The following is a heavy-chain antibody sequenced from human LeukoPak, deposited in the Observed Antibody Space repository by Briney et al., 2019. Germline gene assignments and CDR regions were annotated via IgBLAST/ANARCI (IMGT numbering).Heavy chain of an antibody. CDR1: GFTFSSYE. Sequence: QPGGSLRLSCAASGFTFSSYEVNWVRQAPGKGLEWVSYISSSGSTIYYADSVKGRFTISRDNAKNSLYLQMNSLRAEDTAVYYCARTWGNCGGDCYYYYYYGMDVWGQGTTVTVSS. D-gene: IGHD2-21*02. J-gene: IGHJ6*02. V-gene: IGHV3-48*03. CDR2: ISSSGSTI. CDR3: ARTWGNCGGDCYYYYYYGMDV.